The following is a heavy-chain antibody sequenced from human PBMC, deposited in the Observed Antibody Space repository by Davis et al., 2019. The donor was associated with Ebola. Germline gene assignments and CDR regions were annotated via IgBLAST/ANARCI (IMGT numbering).Heavy chain of an antibody. CDR1: GYTFTSYD. D-gene: IGHD7-27*01. V-gene: IGHV1-18*01. J-gene: IGHJ4*02. CDR3: ARVLTARSFDY. Sequence: AASVKVSCKASGYTFTSYDINWVRQATGQGLEWMGWMNPNSDNTNYAQKLQGRVTMTTDTSTSTAYMELRSLRSDDTAVYYCARVLTARSFDYWGQGTLVTVSS. CDR2: MNPNSDNT.